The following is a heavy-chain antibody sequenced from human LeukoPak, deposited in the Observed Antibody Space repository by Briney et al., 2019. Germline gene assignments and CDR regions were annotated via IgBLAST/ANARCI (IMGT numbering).Heavy chain of an antibody. CDR2: LYHSGIT. CDR1: DYSIGSGYF. CDR3: ARHALFDSTGYYYVLDY. D-gene: IGHD3-22*01. J-gene: IGHJ4*02. Sequence: SEPLSPTCAVSDYSIGSGYFWGWIRQPPGMGLEWIGSLYHSGITYYNPSLKSRVTISMDTSKNQFSLKLTSVTAADTAVYYCARHALFDSTGYYYVLDYWGQGTLATVSS. V-gene: IGHV4-38-2*01.